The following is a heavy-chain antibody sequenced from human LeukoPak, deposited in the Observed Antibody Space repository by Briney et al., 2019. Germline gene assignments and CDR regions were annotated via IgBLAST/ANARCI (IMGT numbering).Heavy chain of an antibody. V-gene: IGHV1-18*04. Sequence: GASVEASFKASGCPFTSYGISWVRPAPGQGSGGMGWIISYNGNKNYTQKLQGRVNITTDKSTSTAYMELRSLRSYDTAVYYFARAARGSGLPIFDYWGQGTLVTVSS. D-gene: IGHD6-19*01. J-gene: IGHJ4*02. CDR2: IISYNGNK. CDR3: ARAARGSGLPIFDY. CDR1: GCPFTSYG.